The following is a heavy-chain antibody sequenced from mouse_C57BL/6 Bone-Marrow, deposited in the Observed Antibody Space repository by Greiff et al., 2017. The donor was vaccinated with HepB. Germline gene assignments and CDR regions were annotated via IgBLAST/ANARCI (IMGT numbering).Heavy chain of an antibody. CDR1: GFTFTDYY. V-gene: IGHV7-3*01. J-gene: IGHJ4*01. D-gene: IGHD1-1*01. CDR3: ARSLTTNYAMDY. Sequence: DVKLVESGGGLVQPGGSLSLSCAASGFTFTDYYMSWVRQPPGKALEWLGFIRNKANGYTTEYSASVKGRFTISRDNSQSILYLQMNALRAEDSATYYCARSLTTNYAMDYWGQGTSVTVSS. CDR2: IRNKANGYTT.